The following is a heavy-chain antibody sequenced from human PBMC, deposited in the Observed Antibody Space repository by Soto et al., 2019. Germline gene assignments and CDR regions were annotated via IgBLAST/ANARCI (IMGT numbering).Heavy chain of an antibody. CDR3: ARDGTIFGVVITDEAFDI. CDR2: IWYDGSNK. V-gene: IGHV3-33*01. CDR1: GFTFSSYG. J-gene: IGHJ3*02. Sequence: PGGSLRLSCAASGFTFSSYGMHWVRQAPGKGLEWVAVIWYDGSNKYYADSVKGRFTISRDNSKNTLYLQMNSLRAEDTAVYYYARDGTIFGVVITDEAFDIWGQGTMVTVSS. D-gene: IGHD3-3*01.